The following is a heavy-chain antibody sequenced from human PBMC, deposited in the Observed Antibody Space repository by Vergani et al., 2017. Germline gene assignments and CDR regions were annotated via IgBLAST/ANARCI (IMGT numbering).Heavy chain of an antibody. D-gene: IGHD2/OR15-2a*01. V-gene: IGHV3-23*01. CDR1: GFTFSNSA. CDR2: ISGPGLST. CDR3: VKEKIDLGSYFFDS. J-gene: IGHJ4*01. Sequence: EVHLLESGGGLVQSGGSLRLSCAASGFTFSNSAVSWVRQAPGRGLAWVSSISGPGLSTYYADSVKGRFSISRDNSKNTLFLHMNSLRPEDTAIYYCVKEKIDLGSYFFDSWGHGILVTVSS.